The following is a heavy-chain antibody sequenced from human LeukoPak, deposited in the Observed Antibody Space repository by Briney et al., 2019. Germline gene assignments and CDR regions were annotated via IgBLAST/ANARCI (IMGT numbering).Heavy chain of an antibody. V-gene: IGHV4-34*01. CDR3: ARDAVVRGRKNYFDY. Sequence: SETLSLTCAVYGGSFSGYYWSWIRQPPGKGLEWIGEINHSGSTNYNPSLKSRVTISVDTSKNQFSLKLSSVTAADTAVYYCARDAVVRGRKNYFDYWGQGTLVTVSS. CDR2: INHSGST. D-gene: IGHD4-23*01. CDR1: GGSFSGYY. J-gene: IGHJ4*02.